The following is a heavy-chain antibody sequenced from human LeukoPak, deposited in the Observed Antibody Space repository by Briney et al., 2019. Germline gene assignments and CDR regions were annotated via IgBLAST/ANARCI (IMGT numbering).Heavy chain of an antibody. CDR1: GGSFSGYY. Sequence: LSLTCAVYGGSFSGYYWSWVRQAPGKGLEWVSYISSSGSTIYYADSVKGRFTISRDNAKNSLYLQMNSLRAEDTAVYYCARDGGEWELDYWGQGTLVTVSS. V-gene: IGHV3-11*04. CDR2: ISSSGSTI. CDR3: ARDGGEWELDY. D-gene: IGHD1-26*01. J-gene: IGHJ4*02.